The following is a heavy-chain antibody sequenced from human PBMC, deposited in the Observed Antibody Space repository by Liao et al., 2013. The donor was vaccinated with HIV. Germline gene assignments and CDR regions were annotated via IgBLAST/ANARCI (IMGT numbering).Heavy chain of an antibody. CDR3: ARDVGGAGTALVTTPLDY. CDR1: GGSIGNYY. J-gene: IGHJ4*02. V-gene: IGHV4-4*07. CDR2: IYTSGST. D-gene: IGHD1-14*01. Sequence: QVQLQESGPGLVKPSETLSLTCTVSGGSIGNYYWTWIRQPAGKGLEWIGRIYTSGSTDYNPSLKSRVTMSVDTSKNQFSLQLSSVTAADTAVYYCARDVGGAGTALVTTPLDYWGQGTLVTVSS.